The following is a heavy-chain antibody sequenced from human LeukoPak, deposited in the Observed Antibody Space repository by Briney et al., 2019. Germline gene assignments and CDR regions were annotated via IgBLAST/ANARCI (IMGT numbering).Heavy chain of an antibody. J-gene: IGHJ6*04. CDR2: IYYSGST. CDR1: GGSISSYY. Sequence: SETLSLTCTVSGGSISSYYWSWIRQPPGKGLEWIGYIYYSGSTNYNPSLKSRVTISVDTSKNQFSLRLTSVTAADTAVYYCARDLDTTVTMKGMDVWGKGTTVTVSS. CDR3: ARDLDTTVTMKGMDV. V-gene: IGHV4-59*12. D-gene: IGHD4-17*01.